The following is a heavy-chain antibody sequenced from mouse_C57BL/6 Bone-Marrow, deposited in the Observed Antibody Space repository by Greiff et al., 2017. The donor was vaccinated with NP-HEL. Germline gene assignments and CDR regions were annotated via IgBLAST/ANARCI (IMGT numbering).Heavy chain of an antibody. V-gene: IGHV1-50*01. D-gene: IGHD1-1*02. Sequence: QVQLKQPGAELVKPGASVKLSCKASGYTFTSYWMQWVKQRPGQGLEWIGEIDPSDSYTNYNQKFKGKATLTVDTSSSTAYMQLSSLTSEDAAVYYWTRSGGLEYYFDYWGQGTTLTVSS. CDR2: IDPSDSYT. CDR1: GYTFTSYW. CDR3: TRSGGLEYYFDY. J-gene: IGHJ2*01.